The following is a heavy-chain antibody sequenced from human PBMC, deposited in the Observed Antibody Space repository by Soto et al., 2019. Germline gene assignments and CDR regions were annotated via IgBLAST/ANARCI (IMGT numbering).Heavy chain of an antibody. Sequence: GGSLRLSCAASGFTFSSYGMHWVRQAPGKGLEWVAVISYDGSNKYDADSVKGRFTISRDNSKNTLYLQMNSLRAEDTAVYYCARDRLRYNWNDFPYYYYGMDVWGQGTTVTVSS. CDR3: ARDRLRYNWNDFPYYYYGMDV. J-gene: IGHJ6*02. V-gene: IGHV3-30*03. CDR1: GFTFSSYG. D-gene: IGHD1-1*01. CDR2: ISYDGSNK.